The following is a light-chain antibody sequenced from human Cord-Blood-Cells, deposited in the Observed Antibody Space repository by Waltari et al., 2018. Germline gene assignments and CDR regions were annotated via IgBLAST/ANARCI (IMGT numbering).Light chain of an antibody. J-gene: IGKJ2*01. CDR3: QQRSNWPPYT. CDR1: QSVSSY. Sequence: EIVLTQSPATLSLSPGERTTLSCRASQSVSSYLAWYQQKPGQAPRLLIYDASNRATGSPATFSGSGSGADLTLTISSLEPEDFAVYYCQQRSNWPPYTFGQGTKLEIK. V-gene: IGKV3-11*01. CDR2: DAS.